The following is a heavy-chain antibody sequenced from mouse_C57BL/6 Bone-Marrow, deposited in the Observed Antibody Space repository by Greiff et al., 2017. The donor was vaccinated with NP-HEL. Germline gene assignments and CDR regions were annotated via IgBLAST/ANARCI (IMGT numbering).Heavy chain of an antibody. CDR2: ISYSGST. D-gene: IGHD1-1*01. CDR3: AGGRYDGSSYGYFEV. CDR1: CYSITSDS. V-gene: IGHV3-8*01. Sequence: VQLQQSGPGLAKPSQTLSLTCSVTCYSITSDSLNWIRQFPGNKLEYMGYISYSGSTYYNPSPKSRLSITRDTSTNQYYLQLNSMTTEDTATYYRAGGRYDGSSYGYFEVWGTGTTVTVSS. J-gene: IGHJ1*03.